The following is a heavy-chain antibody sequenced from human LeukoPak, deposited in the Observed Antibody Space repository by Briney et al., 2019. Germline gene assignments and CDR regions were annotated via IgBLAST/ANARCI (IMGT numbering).Heavy chain of an antibody. Sequence: ASVKVSCKASGGTSSSYAISWVRQAPGQGLEWMGGIIPTFGTANYAQKFQGRITITTDESTSTAYMELSSLRSEDTAVYYCAIWGYYDFWSGYRPKDYYYYMDVWGKGTTVTVSS. V-gene: IGHV1-69*05. CDR1: GGTSSSYA. CDR2: IIPTFGTA. J-gene: IGHJ6*03. D-gene: IGHD3-3*01. CDR3: AIWGYYDFWSGYRPKDYYYYMDV.